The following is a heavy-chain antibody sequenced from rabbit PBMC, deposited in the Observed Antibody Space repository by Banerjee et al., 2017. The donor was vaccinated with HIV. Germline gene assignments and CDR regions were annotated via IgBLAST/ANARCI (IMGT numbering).Heavy chain of an antibody. CDR1: GLDFSSSYW. CDR3: ARAGSSYYTGYYFDL. Sequence: QEQLVESGGDLVQPEGSLTLTCKASGLDFSSSYWICWVRQAPGKGLEWIACIYAGSSGSTYYASWAKGRFTISKTSSTTVTLQMTSLTAADTATYFCARAGSSYYTGYYFDLWGQGTLVTVS. J-gene: IGHJ4*01. V-gene: IGHV1S45*01. D-gene: IGHD8-1*01. CDR2: IYAGSSGST.